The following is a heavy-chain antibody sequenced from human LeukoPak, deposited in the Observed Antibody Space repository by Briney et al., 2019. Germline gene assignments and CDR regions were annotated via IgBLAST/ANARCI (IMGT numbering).Heavy chain of an antibody. V-gene: IGHV5-51*01. D-gene: IGHD4-11*01. CDR3: ARRTDSDYNNYLQY. CDR2: IYPGDSDT. CDR1: GYSFTSYW. Sequence: GASLKISSKGSGYSFTSYWNGWVRQMPGKGLEWMGIIYPGDSDTRYSPSFQGHVTISADKSISTAYLQWSSLKASDAAMYYCARRTDSDYNNYLQYWGQGTLVTVSS. J-gene: IGHJ4*02.